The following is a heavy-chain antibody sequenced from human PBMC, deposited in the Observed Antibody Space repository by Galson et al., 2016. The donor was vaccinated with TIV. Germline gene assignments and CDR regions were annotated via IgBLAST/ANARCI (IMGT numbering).Heavy chain of an antibody. J-gene: IGHJ4*02. Sequence: SGDTFTGYYVHWVRQAPGQGLEWMGWIDPRSVATNYARKFQGRVTMTRDTSISTAYMELSRLKSDDTAVYYCARARYGDYFDYWGQGTLVTVSS. CDR3: ARARYGDYFDY. CDR1: GDTFTGYY. D-gene: IGHD4-17*01. CDR2: IDPRSVAT. V-gene: IGHV1-2*02.